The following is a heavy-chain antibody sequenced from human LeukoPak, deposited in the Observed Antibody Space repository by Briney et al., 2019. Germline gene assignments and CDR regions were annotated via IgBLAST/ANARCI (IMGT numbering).Heavy chain of an antibody. CDR1: GFTFDDYA. CDR2: ISGDGGST. J-gene: IGHJ4*02. Sequence: QPGGSLRLSCAASGFTFDDYAMHWVRQAPGKGLEWVSLISGDGGSTYYADSVKGRFTISRDNSKNSLYLQMNSLRTEDTALYYCAKDKSDYGDPEDFDYWGQGTLVTVSS. D-gene: IGHD4-17*01. CDR3: AKDKSDYGDPEDFDY. V-gene: IGHV3-43*02.